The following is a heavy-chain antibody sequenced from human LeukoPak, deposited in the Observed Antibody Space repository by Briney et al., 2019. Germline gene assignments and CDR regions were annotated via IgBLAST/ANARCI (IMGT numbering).Heavy chain of an antibody. CDR3: AKTDSFDY. V-gene: IGHV3-48*01. J-gene: IGHJ4*02. Sequence: GGSLRLSCAASGFAVSSNYMSWVRQAPGKGLEWVSYISGSSTTIYYADSVKGRFTISRDNANSALSLQMNNLRAEDTAMYYCAKTDSFDYWSQGTLVTVSS. CDR1: GFAVSSNY. CDR2: ISGSSTTI.